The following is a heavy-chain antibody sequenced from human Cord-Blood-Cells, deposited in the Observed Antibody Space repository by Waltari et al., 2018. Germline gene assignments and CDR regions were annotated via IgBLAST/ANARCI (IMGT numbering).Heavy chain of an antibody. D-gene: IGHD1-20*01. J-gene: IGHJ4*02. CDR1: GYSFTRYW. Sequence: EVQLVQSGEEVKKPGKSRKISCKGSGYSFTRYWIGWVRQMPGKGLECMGIIYPVDSDTRYSPSFQGQVTISADKSISTAYLQWSSLKASDTAMYYCARQPDNWNYVDYWGQGTLVTVSS. CDR3: ARQPDNWNYVDY. CDR2: IYPVDSDT. V-gene: IGHV5-51*01.